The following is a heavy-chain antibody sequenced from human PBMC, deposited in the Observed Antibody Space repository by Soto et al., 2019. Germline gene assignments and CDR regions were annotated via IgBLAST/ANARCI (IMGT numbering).Heavy chain of an antibody. V-gene: IGHV1-69*04. CDR1: GGTFSSYT. Sequence: GASVKVSCKASGGTFSSYTISWVRQAPGQGLEWMGRINPILGITNYVQKLQGRVTITRDMSTNTAYMELSNLTSEDTVVYYCARDGLGRGSGWVDPWGQGTLVTVSS. D-gene: IGHD6-19*01. J-gene: IGHJ5*01. CDR3: ARDGLGRGSGWVDP. CDR2: INPILGIT.